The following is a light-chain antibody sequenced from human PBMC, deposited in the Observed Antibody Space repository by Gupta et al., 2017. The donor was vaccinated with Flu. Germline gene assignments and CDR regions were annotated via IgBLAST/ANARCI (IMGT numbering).Light chain of an antibody. CDR3: QQYYSTPRT. CDR2: WAS. CDR1: HSVLYSSKNKNY. J-gene: IGKJ1*01. Sequence: NCKSSHSVLYSSKNKNYLTWYQQKPGQPPKLLICWASTRESGVPDRFSGSGSGTDFTRTISSLQAEDVAVYYCQQYYSTPRTFGQGTKVEIK. V-gene: IGKV4-1*01.